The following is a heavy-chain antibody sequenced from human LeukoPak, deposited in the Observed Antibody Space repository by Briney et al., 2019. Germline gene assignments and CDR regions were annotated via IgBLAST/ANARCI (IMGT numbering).Heavy chain of an antibody. CDR2: ISDTGGRT. D-gene: IGHD3-3*01. CDR1: GFTFSNSA. CDR3: AKGGRDYDFWRFDF. V-gene: IGHV3-23*01. J-gene: IGHJ5*01. Sequence: PGGSLRLSCAASGFTFSNSAVSWVRQAPGEGLEWVSSISDTGGRTYYADSVKGRFAISRDNSRNTVLLQMNSLRAGDTAIYYCAKGGRDYDFWRFDFWGQGIRVTVSS.